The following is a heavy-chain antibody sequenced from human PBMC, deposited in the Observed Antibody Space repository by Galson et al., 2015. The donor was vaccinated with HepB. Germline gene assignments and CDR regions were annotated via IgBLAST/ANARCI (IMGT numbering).Heavy chain of an antibody. CDR1: RFNFSSYV. CDR2: LTHDGSTQ. Sequence: SLRLSCAASRFNFSSYVMHWVRQAPGKGLEWVAVLTHDGSTQYYADSVKGRFTISCDNSKNTPYLQMNNLRAEDTALYYCARDLVTPLDYWGQGTLVTVSS. J-gene: IGHJ4*02. V-gene: IGHV3-30-3*01. D-gene: IGHD2-21*02. CDR3: ARDLVTPLDY.